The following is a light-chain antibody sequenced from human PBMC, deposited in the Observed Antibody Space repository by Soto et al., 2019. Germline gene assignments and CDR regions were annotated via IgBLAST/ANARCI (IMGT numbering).Light chain of an antibody. CDR3: QQYNIYSRT. V-gene: IGKV1-5*03. Sequence: DIQMTQSPSTLSASVGDRVTITCRASQSISSWLAWYQQKPGKAPKLLIYKASSLESGVPSRFSGSGSGTEFTLTISSLQPDDFATYYCQQYNIYSRTSGKGTTVETK. CDR1: QSISSW. J-gene: IGKJ1*01. CDR2: KAS.